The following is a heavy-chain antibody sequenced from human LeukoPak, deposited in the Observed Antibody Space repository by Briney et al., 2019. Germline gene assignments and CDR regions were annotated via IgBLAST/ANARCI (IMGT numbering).Heavy chain of an antibody. Sequence: PSETVSLTCTISAGSFSTYYWSWIRQPPGRGLEWIGYIYYSGTTNYNPSLKSRVTISVDTSKNQFSLKLNSVTAADTAVYYCARLFGDAHFDYWGQGILVSVSS. V-gene: IGHV4-59*08. CDR3: ARLFGDAHFDY. J-gene: IGHJ4*02. CDR1: AGSFSTYY. D-gene: IGHD4-17*01. CDR2: IYYSGTT.